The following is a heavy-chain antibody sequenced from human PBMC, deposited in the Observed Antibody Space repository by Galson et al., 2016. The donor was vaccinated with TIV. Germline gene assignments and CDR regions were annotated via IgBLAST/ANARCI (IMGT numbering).Heavy chain of an antibody. CDR1: GASLSSGGHY. V-gene: IGHV4-61*08. J-gene: IGHJ6*03. D-gene: IGHD1-1*01. CDR2: IYQSGST. Sequence: SETLSLTCSVSGASLSSGGHYWSWIRQPPGRGLEWIGYIYQSGSTDYNPSLKGRLTISRDTSKNQFSLKLTSVTAADTAIYYYVRDRVEVLTTDYFSYYMDVWGKGTTVTVSS. CDR3: VRDRVEVLTTDYFSYYMDV.